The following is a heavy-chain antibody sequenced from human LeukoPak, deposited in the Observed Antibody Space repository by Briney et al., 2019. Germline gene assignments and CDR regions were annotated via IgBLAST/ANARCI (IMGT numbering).Heavy chain of an antibody. CDR1: GFTFSSYA. CDR3: AKDSSSSRNYYYYMDV. CDR2: ISGSGGST. J-gene: IGHJ6*03. D-gene: IGHD6-6*01. V-gene: IGHV3-23*01. Sequence: GGSLRLSCAASGFTFSSYAVSWVRQAPGKGLEWVSAISGSGGSTYYADSVKGRFTISRDNSKNTLYLQMNSLRAEDTAVYYCAKDSSSSRNYYYYMDVWGKGTTVTVSS.